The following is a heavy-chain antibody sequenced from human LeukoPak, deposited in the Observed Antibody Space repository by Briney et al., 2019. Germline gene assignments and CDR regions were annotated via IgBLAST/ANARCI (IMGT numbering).Heavy chain of an antibody. CDR1: GGSFSGYY. J-gene: IGHJ5*02. CDR2: INHSGST. D-gene: IGHD3-10*01. CDR3: ARGPGGNWFDP. Sequence: SETLSLTCAVYGGSFSGYYGSWIRQPPGKGLEWIGEINHSGSTNYNPSLKSRVTISVDTSKNQFSLKLSSVTAADTAVYYCARGPGGNWFDPWGQGTLVTVSS. V-gene: IGHV4-34*01.